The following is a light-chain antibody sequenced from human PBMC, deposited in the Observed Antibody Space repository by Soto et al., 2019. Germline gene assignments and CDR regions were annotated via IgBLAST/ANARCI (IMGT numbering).Light chain of an antibody. CDR1: QSVSSSY. J-gene: IGKJ3*01. CDR3: QQYGSSLFT. CDR2: GAS. Sequence: EIVLTQSPGTLSLSPGERDTLSCRASQSVSSSYLAWYQQKPGQAPRLLIYGASSRATGIPDRFSGSGSGTDFTLTISRLEPEGFAVYYCQQYGSSLFTFGPGTKVDIK. V-gene: IGKV3-20*01.